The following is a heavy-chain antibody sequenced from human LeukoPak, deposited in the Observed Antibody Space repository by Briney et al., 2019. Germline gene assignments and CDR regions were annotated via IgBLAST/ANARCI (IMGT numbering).Heavy chain of an antibody. D-gene: IGHD1-26*01. CDR1: GFTFSSYS. Sequence: GGSLRLSCAASGFTFSSYSMNWVRQAPGKGLEWVSSISSSSSYIYYADSVKGRFTLSRDKATNSLYLQMNRLRAEDTAVYYCAREVLVGATTSWFDPWGQGTLVTVSS. CDR2: ISSSSSYI. J-gene: IGHJ5*02. CDR3: AREVLVGATTSWFDP. V-gene: IGHV3-21*01.